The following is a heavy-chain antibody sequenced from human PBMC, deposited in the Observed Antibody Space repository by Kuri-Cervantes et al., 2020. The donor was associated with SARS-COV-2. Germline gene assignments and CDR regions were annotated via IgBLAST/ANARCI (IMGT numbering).Heavy chain of an antibody. J-gene: IGHJ4*02. D-gene: IGHD6-13*01. CDR1: GGSISSGGYY. Sequence: SFTVSGGSISSGGYYWSWIRQPPGKGLEWIGYIYHSGSTYYNPSLKSRVTISVDRSKNQFSLKLSSVTVADTAVYYCARDSRVGIAAAGLYYWGQGTLVTVSS. CDR3: ARDSRVGIAAAGLYY. CDR2: IYHSGST. V-gene: IGHV4-30-2*01.